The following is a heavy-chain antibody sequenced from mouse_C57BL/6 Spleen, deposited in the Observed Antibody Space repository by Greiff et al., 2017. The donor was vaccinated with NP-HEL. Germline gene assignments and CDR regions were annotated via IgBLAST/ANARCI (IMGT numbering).Heavy chain of an antibody. CDR3: ARERNYYGPPYFDV. D-gene: IGHD1-1*01. Sequence: QVQLQQPGAELVKPGASVKLSCKASGYTFTSYWMHWVKQRPGQGLEWIGMIHPNSGSTNYNEKFKSKATLTVDKSSSTAYMQLSSLTSEDSAVYYCARERNYYGPPYFDVWGTGTTVTVSS. CDR1: GYTFTSYW. V-gene: IGHV1-64*01. J-gene: IGHJ1*03. CDR2: IHPNSGST.